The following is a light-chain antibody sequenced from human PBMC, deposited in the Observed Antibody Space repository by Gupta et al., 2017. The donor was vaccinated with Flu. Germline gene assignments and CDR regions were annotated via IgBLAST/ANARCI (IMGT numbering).Light chain of an antibody. J-gene: IGKJ4*01. CDR1: QSISSY. V-gene: IGKV3-11*01. CDR3: QHRKNCPIT. Sequence: EIVLTQSPVTLSLSPGERATLSCRASQSISSYLAWYQQKPGQAPRLLIYDASNRATGIPARFSVSGSGTDFTLTISSLEPEDFAVYYCQHRKNCPITFGGGSKVEVK. CDR2: DAS.